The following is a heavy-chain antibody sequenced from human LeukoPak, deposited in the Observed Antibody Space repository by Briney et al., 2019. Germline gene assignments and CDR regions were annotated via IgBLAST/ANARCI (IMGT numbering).Heavy chain of an antibody. J-gene: IGHJ4*02. CDR1: GFTFSDAW. V-gene: IGHV3-15*01. D-gene: IGHD1/OR15-1a*01. Sequence: GGSLRLSCAASGFTFSDAWMNWVRQAPGKGLEWVGRIKSKTDGETTEYAAPVKGRFTIARDDSETTVSLQMNSLGTEDTAVYYCAAGTGKTDFDYWGQGTLVTVSS. CDR2: IKSKTDGETT. CDR3: AAGTGKTDFDY.